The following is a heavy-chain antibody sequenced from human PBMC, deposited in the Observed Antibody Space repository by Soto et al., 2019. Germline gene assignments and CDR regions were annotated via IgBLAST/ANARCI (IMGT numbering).Heavy chain of an antibody. CDR2: ISAYNGNT. Sequence: ASVKVSCKASGYTFTSYGISWVRQAPGQGLEWMGRISAYNGNTNYAQKLQGRVTMTTDTSTSTAYMELRSLRSDDTAVYYCARGAYCSSTSCYGYFDYWGQGTLVTVSS. CDR1: GYTFTSYG. CDR3: ARGAYCSSTSCYGYFDY. V-gene: IGHV1-18*01. D-gene: IGHD2-2*01. J-gene: IGHJ4*02.